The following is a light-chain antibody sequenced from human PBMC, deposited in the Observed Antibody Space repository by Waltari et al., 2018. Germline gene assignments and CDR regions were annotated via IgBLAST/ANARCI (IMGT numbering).Light chain of an antibody. Sequence: DIQMTQSPSTLSASIGDRVSITCRASQRMTIWLAWYQQKPGKAPKLLIYKASTLEGGVPSRFIGRGYGTEFTRTISSLQPDDFATYHCNQYNSYPYTFGQGTKLEIK. CDR3: NQYNSYPYT. J-gene: IGKJ2*01. CDR2: KAS. CDR1: QRMTIW. V-gene: IGKV1-5*03.